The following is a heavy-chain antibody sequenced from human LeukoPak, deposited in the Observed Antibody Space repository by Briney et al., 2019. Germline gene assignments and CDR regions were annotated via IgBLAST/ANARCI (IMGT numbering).Heavy chain of an antibody. D-gene: IGHD2-8*01. CDR1: GGSISSGGYS. Sequence: SETLSLTCAVSGGSISSGGYSWRWIRQPPGKGLEWIGYIYHSWSTYYNPSLKSRVTIPVDRSKNQFSLKLSSANAGHTAVYYCSRSRVSPNSSYFDYWGQGTLVTVS. CDR3: SRSRVSPNSSYFDY. CDR2: IYHSWST. V-gene: IGHV4-30-2*01. J-gene: IGHJ4*02.